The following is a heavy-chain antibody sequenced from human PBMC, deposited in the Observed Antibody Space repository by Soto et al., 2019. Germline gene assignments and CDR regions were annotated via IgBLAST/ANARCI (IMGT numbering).Heavy chain of an antibody. CDR1: GGSISSGGYF. CDR3: ARFAKEENPKVGSWYYFDY. V-gene: IGHV4-31*03. Sequence: SETLSLACTVSGGSISSGGYFWSWVRQHPGKGLEWIGNIYYSGRTYYNPSLKSRVTISVDTSKNQFSLNLSSVTAADTAVYYCARFAKEENPKVGSWYYFDYWGQGTRVTVSS. J-gene: IGHJ4*02. D-gene: IGHD6-13*01. CDR2: IYYSGRT.